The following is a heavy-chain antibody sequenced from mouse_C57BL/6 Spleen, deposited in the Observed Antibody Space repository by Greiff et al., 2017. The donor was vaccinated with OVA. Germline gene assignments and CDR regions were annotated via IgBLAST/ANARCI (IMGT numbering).Heavy chain of an antibody. CDR3: AREYYDHAMDY. D-gene: IGHD2-4*01. Sequence: EVKLVESGGGLVQSGRSLRLSCATSGFTFSDFYMEWVRQAPGKGLEWIAASRNKANDYTTEYSASVKGRFIVSRDTSQSIIYLQMNALRAEDTAIYYCAREYYDHAMDYWGQGTSVTVSS. CDR2: SRNKANDYTT. CDR1: GFTFSDFY. V-gene: IGHV7-1*01. J-gene: IGHJ4*01.